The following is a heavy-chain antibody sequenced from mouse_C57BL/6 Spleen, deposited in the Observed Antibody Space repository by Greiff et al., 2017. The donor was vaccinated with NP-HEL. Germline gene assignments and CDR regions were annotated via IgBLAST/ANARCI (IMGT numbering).Heavy chain of an antibody. Sequence: EVQGVESGPGMVKPSQSLSLTCTVTGYSITSGYDWHWIRHFPGNKLEWMGYISYSGSTNYNPSLKSRISITHDTSKNHFFLKLNSVTTEDTATYYCAREGYGNYFWYFDVWGTGTTVTVSS. CDR2: ISYSGST. D-gene: IGHD2-1*01. V-gene: IGHV3-1*01. CDR1: GYSITSGYD. CDR3: AREGYGNYFWYFDV. J-gene: IGHJ1*03.